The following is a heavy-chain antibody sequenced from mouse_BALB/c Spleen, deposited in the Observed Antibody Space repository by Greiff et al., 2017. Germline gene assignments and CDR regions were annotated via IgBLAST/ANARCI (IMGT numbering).Heavy chain of an antibody. D-gene: IGHD1-1*01. CDR2: IYPGNSDT. Sequence: EVQLQQSGTVLARPGASVKMSCKASGYTFTSYWMHWVQQRPGQGLEWIGAIYPGNSDTSYNQKFKGKAKLTAVTSTSTAYMELSSLTNEDSAVYYCTKEDYDGSSYGFAYWGQGALVTVSA. J-gene: IGHJ3*01. CDR1: GYTFTSYW. V-gene: IGHV1-5*01. CDR3: TKEDYDGSSYGFAY.